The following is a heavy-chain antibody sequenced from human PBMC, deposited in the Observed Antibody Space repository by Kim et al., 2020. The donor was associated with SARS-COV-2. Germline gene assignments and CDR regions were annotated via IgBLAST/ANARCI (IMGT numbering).Heavy chain of an antibody. CDR2: ISYDGSNK. CDR3: AKQWLRRDGYFDY. J-gene: IGHJ4*02. CDR1: GFTFSSYG. Sequence: GGSLRLSCAASGFTFSSYGMHWVRQAPGKGLEWVAVISYDGSNKYYADSVKGRFTISRDNSKNTLYLQMNSLRAEDTAVYYCAKQWLRRDGYFDYWGQGT. D-gene: IGHD5-12*01. V-gene: IGHV3-30*18.